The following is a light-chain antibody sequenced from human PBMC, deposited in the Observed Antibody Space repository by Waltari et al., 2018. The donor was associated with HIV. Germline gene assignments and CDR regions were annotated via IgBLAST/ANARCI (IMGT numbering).Light chain of an antibody. Sequence: QSALTQPASVSGSPGQSITIPCTGTSSDVGSYNLASWYQQHPGKAPKLMVYEVSKRPSGVSNRFSGSKSGNTASLTISGLQAEDEADYYCCSYADSPPYVFGTGTKVTVL. V-gene: IGLV2-23*02. CDR1: SSDVGSYNL. CDR2: EVS. J-gene: IGLJ1*01. CDR3: CSYADSPPYV.